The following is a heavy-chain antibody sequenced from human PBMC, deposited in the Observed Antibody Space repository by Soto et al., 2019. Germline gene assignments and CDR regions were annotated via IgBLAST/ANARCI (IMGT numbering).Heavy chain of an antibody. CDR2: IYWNDDK. D-gene: IGHD3-3*01. CDR3: AHNLFDDFWSGYYTSYFDY. Sequence: SGPTLVNPTQTLTLTCTFSGFSLSTSGVGVGWIRQPPGKALEWLALIYWNDDKRYSPSLKSRLTITKDTSKNQVVLTMTNMDPVDTATYYCAHNLFDDFWSGYYTSYFDYWGQGTLVTVSA. CDR1: GFSLSTSGVG. V-gene: IGHV2-5*01. J-gene: IGHJ4*02.